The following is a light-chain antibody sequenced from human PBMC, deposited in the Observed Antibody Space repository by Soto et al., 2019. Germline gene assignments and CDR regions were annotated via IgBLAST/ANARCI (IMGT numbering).Light chain of an antibody. Sequence: QSALTQPASVSGSPGQSITISCTGTSSDVGGYNYVSWYQHHPGKAPKLIIYEVSNRPSGVSNRFSGSKSGNTASLTISWLQAEDDADYYCSSYTNSSTYVFGTGTKLTVL. CDR3: SSYTNSSTYV. CDR2: EVS. CDR1: SSDVGGYNY. J-gene: IGLJ1*01. V-gene: IGLV2-14*01.